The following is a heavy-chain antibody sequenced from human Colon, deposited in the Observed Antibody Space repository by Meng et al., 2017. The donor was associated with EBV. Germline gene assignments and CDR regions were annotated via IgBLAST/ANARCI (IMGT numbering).Heavy chain of an antibody. D-gene: IGHD6-19*01. CDR1: GGSISGPNW. J-gene: IGHJ4*02. Sequence: QVQLQQWGAGLLKPSETLSLTCAVSGGSISGPNWWSWVRQPPGKGLEWVAEINYSGNTNYSPSLKSRVTISIDTSKNQFSLKLSSVTAADTAIYYCARRLAALDYWGQGTLVTVSS. V-gene: IGHV4-4*02. CDR2: INYSGNT. CDR3: ARRLAALDY.